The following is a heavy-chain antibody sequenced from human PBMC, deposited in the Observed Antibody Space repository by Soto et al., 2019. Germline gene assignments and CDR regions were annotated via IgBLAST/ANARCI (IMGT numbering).Heavy chain of an antibody. Sequence: ASVKVCCKASGYAFPSYDINWVRQATGQGLEWMGWMNPNSGNTGYAQKFQSRVTMTRNTSNSTAYMELSSVRSENTAVYCCERGRVWIAVADYGMDVWGQGTTVTVSS. V-gene: IGHV1-8*01. CDR2: MNPNSGNT. J-gene: IGHJ6*02. CDR1: GYAFPSYD. CDR3: ERGRVWIAVADYGMDV. D-gene: IGHD6-13*01.